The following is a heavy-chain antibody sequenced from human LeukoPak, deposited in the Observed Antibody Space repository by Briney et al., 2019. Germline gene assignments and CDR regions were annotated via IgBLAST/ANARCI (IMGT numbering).Heavy chain of an antibody. CDR2: INSDGSTT. J-gene: IGHJ4*02. CDR3: TRGGVDY. Sequence: PGGSLRLSCAASGFTFSSYWMHWVRQTPGKGLVWVSRINSDGSTTTYADSVKGRFTISRDNAKNTLYLQINSLRDEDTAVYYCTRGGVDYWGQGTLVTVSS. CDR1: GFTFSSYW. D-gene: IGHD3-10*01. V-gene: IGHV3-74*01.